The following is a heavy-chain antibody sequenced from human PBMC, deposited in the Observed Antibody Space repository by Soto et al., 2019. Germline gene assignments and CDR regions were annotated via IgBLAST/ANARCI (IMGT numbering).Heavy chain of an antibody. CDR1: GYSFTSYW. V-gene: IGHV5-51*01. CDR2: IYPGDSDT. J-gene: IGHJ3*02. Sequence: EVQLVQSGAEVKKPGESLKISCKGSGYSFTSYWIGWVRQMPGKGLEWMGIIYPGDSDTRYSPYFQGQVTISADQSISTAYRQWSRLKDSDSAMYYCARQRGRGLLGLGELSPDDFDIWGQWTMVTVSS. D-gene: IGHD3-10*01. CDR3: ARQRGRGLLGLGELSPDDFDI.